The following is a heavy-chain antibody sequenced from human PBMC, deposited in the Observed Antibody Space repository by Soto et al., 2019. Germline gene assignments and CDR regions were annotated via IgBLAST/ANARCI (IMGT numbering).Heavy chain of an antibody. V-gene: IGHV3-23*01. Sequence: PGGSLRLSCVASGITFVSRAMSWGRQAPGEGLEWVSTITDTGGDTKYADSVRGRFTMSRDNSKKTLYLQMNGLRVEDSALYYCARGSTDSYPGSRIFDFWGRGTLVTVSS. CDR2: ITDTGGDT. CDR3: ARGSTDSYPGSRIFDF. D-gene: IGHD3-10*01. CDR1: GITFVSRA. J-gene: IGHJ4*02.